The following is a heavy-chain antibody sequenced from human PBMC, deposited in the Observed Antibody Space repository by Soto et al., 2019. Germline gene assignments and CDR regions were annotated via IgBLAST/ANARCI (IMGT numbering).Heavy chain of an antibody. Sequence: PSDTLSITCPFSGFSITPYYWTWIRHPPGKGLEWIGYVYHTGNTYYNPSLKSRVTISLDTSKNQVSLRLKSVTAADAAVYYCAREQYNWKLWGQGTMVNVS. D-gene: IGHD1-20*01. CDR1: GFSITPYY. CDR2: VYHTGNT. CDR3: AREQYNWKL. J-gene: IGHJ4*02. V-gene: IGHV4-59*01.